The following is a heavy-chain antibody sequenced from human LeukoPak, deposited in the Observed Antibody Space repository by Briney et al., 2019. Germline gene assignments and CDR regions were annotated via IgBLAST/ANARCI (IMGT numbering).Heavy chain of an antibody. D-gene: IGHD6-6*01. CDR2: IYSSGST. J-gene: IGHJ4*02. CDR1: GGSISSSSYY. Sequence: SETLSLTCTVSGGSISSSSYYWGWIRQSPGKGLERIGSIYSSGSTYYNPSLQSRVTMSVDTTKNQFSLKVSSVTAADTAVYYCARYSSSYFDSWGQGTLVTVPS. CDR3: ARYSSSYFDS. V-gene: IGHV4-39*01.